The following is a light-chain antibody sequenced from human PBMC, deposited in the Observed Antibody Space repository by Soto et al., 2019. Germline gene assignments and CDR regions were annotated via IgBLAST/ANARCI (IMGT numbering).Light chain of an antibody. Sequence: DLQMTQFPSSLSASVGDRVTITCRASQGIRNDLGWYQQKPGKAPKRLIYAASSLQSGVPSRFSGSGSGTEFALAISSLQPEDSATFYCLQHSTYPLTFGQGTKVEIK. CDR3: LQHSTYPLT. J-gene: IGKJ1*01. CDR2: AAS. V-gene: IGKV1-17*01. CDR1: QGIRND.